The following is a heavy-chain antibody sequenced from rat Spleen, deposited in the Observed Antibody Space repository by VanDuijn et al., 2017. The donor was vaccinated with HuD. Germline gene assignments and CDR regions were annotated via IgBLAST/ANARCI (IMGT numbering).Heavy chain of an antibody. J-gene: IGHJ2*01. CDR3: TVRFDY. CDR1: GFTFSDYN. CDR2: ISYDGSAM. V-gene: IGHV5-7*01. Sequence: EVQLVESGGGLVQPGRSLKLSCAASGFTFSDYNMAWARQAPKKGLEWVATISYDGSAMYYADTVKGRFTISRDNSKNTLYLEMNSLRSEDTAMYYCTVRFDYWGQGVMVTVSS.